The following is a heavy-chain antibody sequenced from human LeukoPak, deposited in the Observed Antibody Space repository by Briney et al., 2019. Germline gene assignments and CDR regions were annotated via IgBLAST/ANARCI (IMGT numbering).Heavy chain of an antibody. V-gene: IGHV3-33*08. CDR2: IWYDGSNK. Sequence: GGSLRLSCAASGFTFSSYGMHWVRQAPGKGLEWVAVIWYDGSNKYYADSVKGRFTISRDNSKNTLYLQMNSLRAEDTAVYYCATTTYYYDSSGYYYVWFDPWGQGTLVTVSS. D-gene: IGHD3-22*01. J-gene: IGHJ5*02. CDR1: GFTFSSYG. CDR3: ATTTYYYDSSGYYYVWFDP.